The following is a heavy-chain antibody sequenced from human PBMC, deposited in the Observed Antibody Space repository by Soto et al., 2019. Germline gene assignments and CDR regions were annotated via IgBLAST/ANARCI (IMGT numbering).Heavy chain of an antibody. CDR2: IKHDGSEI. Sequence: EVQLVESGGGLVQPGGSLRLSCVASGFTFSRYWMSWVRQAPGKGLEWVANIKHDGSEIYSIDSVKGRFTISRDNAKDSLYLQMNSLRVEDTAVYYCARDTDDFGDNYWGQGTLVTVSP. D-gene: IGHD4-17*01. CDR1: GFTFSRYW. CDR3: ARDTDDFGDNY. J-gene: IGHJ4*02. V-gene: IGHV3-7*01.